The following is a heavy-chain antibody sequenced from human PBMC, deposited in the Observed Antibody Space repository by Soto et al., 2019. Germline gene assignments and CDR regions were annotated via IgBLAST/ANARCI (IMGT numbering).Heavy chain of an antibody. J-gene: IGHJ6*03. CDR2: INPNSGGT. D-gene: IGHD2-8*01. CDR3: AVLGYCSSGVCDKGYCSYYYMDV. Sequence: GASVKVSCKASGYTFTGHYMHWVRQAPGQGLEWMGWINPNSGGTNYAQKFQGWVTMTRDTSISTAYMELSRLRSDDTAVYYCAVLGYCSSGVCDKGYCSYYYMDVWGKGTTVTVSS. CDR1: GYTFTGHY. V-gene: IGHV1-2*04.